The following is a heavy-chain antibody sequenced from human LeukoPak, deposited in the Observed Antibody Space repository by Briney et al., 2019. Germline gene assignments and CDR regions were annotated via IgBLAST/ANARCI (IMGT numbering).Heavy chain of an antibody. CDR3: ARDLLGWELHYFDY. V-gene: IGHV3-30*04. J-gene: IGHJ4*02. CDR2: ISYDGSNK. D-gene: IGHD1-26*01. Sequence: GGSLRLSCAASGFTFSSYAMHWVRQAPGKGLEWVAVISYDGSNKYYADSVKGRFTISRDNSKNTLYLQMNSLRAEDTAVYYCARDLLGWELHYFDYWGQGTLVTVSS. CDR1: GFTFSSYA.